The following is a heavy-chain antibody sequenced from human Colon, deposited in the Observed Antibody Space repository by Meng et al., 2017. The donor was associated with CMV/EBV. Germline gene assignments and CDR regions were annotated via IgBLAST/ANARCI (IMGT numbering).Heavy chain of an antibody. V-gene: IGHV1-2*02. CDR3: VRESWYFDF. D-gene: IGHD6-13*01. CDR2: IYPQDGGT. CDR1: GYTVTANH. Sequence: QVQLVQSGTEVKKPAASVKLSCKTSGYTVTANHLHWVRQAPGQGLEWMGWIYPQDGGTYFAQKFQDRVTLTRDTSITTAYMELSGLTSDDTAIYYCVRESWYFDFWGEGTLVTVSS. J-gene: IGHJ4*02.